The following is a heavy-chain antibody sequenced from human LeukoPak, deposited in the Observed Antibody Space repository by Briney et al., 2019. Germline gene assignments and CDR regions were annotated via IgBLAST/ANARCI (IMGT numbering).Heavy chain of an antibody. V-gene: IGHV1-2*02. J-gene: IGHJ4*02. Sequence: ASVKVSCKASGYTFTGYYMHWVRQAPGQGLEWMGWINPNSGGTNYAQKFQGRVTMTRDTSISTAYMELSRLRSEDTAVYYCARGSTPSLAHGFDYWGQGTLVTVSS. CDR3: ARGSTPSLAHGFDY. CDR1: GYTFTGYY. D-gene: IGHD6-6*01. CDR2: INPNSGGT.